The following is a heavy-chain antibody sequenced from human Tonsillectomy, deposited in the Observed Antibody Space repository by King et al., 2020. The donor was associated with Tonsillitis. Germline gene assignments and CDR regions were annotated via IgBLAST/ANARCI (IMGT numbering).Heavy chain of an antibody. V-gene: IGHV3-7*01. CDR2: IKQDGSEK. D-gene: IGHD6-19*01. CDR1: GFTFSSYW. Sequence: QLVQSGGGLVQPGGSLRLSCAASGFTFSSYWMSWVRQAPGKGLEWVANIKQDGSEKYYVDSVKGRFTIYTDNAKNSLYLQMNSLRAEDTAVYYCARSVQWLVRGWGWHFDLWGRGTLVTVSS. J-gene: IGHJ2*01. CDR3: ARSVQWLVRGWGWHFDL.